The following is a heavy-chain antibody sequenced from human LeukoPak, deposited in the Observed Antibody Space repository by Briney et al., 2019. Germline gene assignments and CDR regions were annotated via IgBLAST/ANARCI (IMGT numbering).Heavy chain of an antibody. CDR3: ARSPYDILTGWALGHMDV. CDR2: IIPIFGTA. D-gene: IGHD3-9*01. Sequence: SVKVSCKASGGTFSSYAISWVRQAPGQGLEWMGGIIPIFGTANYAQKFQGRVTITTDESTSTAYMELSSLRSEDTAVYYCARSPYDILTGWALGHMDVWGKGTTVTVSS. V-gene: IGHV1-69*05. J-gene: IGHJ6*03. CDR1: GGTFSSYA.